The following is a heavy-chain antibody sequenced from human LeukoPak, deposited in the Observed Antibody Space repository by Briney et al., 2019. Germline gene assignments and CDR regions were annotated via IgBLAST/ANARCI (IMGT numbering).Heavy chain of an antibody. Sequence: GGSLRLSCAASGFTFSSYIMNWVRQAPGKGLEWVSYISIGSSTIVYADSVKGRFTISRDNAKNSLYLQMNSLRAEDTAVYYCVRDLSWAFDIWGQGTMVTVSS. CDR2: ISIGSSTI. CDR3: VRDLSWAFDI. J-gene: IGHJ3*02. V-gene: IGHV3-48*04. CDR1: GFTFSSYI.